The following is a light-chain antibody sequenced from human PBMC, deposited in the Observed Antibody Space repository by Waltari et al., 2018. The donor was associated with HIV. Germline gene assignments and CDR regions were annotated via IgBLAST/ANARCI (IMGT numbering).Light chain of an antibody. Sequence: SVLTHPAPVSGAPAHPITISSTRTASAFGDLSSVSWYQQLPGKAPQLVIYDVTQRPSEISHRFSGSRSGTTASLTISGLQAEDEADYYCSSYARNSPWLFGGGTKLTVL. CDR3: SSYARNSPWL. CDR1: ASAFGDLSS. CDR2: DVT. V-gene: IGLV2-14*03. J-gene: IGLJ2*01.